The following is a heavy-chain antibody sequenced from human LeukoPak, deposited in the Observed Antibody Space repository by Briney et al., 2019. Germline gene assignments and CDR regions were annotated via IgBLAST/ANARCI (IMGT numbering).Heavy chain of an antibody. CDR1: GFTFSSYW. V-gene: IGHV3-7*03. Sequence: GGSRKLSCAASGFTFSSYWMNWARQAPGKGLEWVASINHNGNVNYYVDSVKGRFTISRDNAKNSLYLQMSNLRAEDTAVYFCARGGGLDVWGQGATVTVSS. J-gene: IGHJ6*02. D-gene: IGHD3-16*01. CDR2: INHNGNVN. CDR3: ARGGGLDV.